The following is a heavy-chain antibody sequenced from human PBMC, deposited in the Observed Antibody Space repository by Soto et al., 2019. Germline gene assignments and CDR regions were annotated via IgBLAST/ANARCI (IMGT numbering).Heavy chain of an antibody. Sequence: ESGGGVVQPGRSLRLSCAASGFTFSSYAMHGVRQAPGKGLEWVAVISYDGSNKYYADSVKGRFTISRDNSKNTLYLQMNSLRAEDTAVYYCATAISGWYYDYWGQGTLVTVSS. CDR1: GFTFSSYA. D-gene: IGHD6-19*01. CDR2: ISYDGSNK. V-gene: IGHV3-30*03. J-gene: IGHJ4*02. CDR3: ATAISGWYYDY.